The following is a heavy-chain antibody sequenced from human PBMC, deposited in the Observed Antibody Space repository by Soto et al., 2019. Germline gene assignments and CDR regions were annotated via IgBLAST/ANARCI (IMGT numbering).Heavy chain of an antibody. CDR2: ISGSGGST. CDR1: GFTFSSYA. J-gene: IGHJ5*02. CDR3: AKDPTNTRAYDILTGYYWP. D-gene: IGHD3-9*01. Sequence: QAGGSLRLSCAASGFTFSSYAMSWVRQAPGKGLEWVSAISGSGGSTYYADSVKGRFTISRDNSKNTLYLQMNSLRAEDTAVYYCAKDPTNTRAYDILTGYYWPWGQGTLVTVSS. V-gene: IGHV3-23*01.